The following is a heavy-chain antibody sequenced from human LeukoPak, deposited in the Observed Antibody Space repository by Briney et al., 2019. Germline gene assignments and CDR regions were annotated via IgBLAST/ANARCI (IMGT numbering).Heavy chain of an antibody. V-gene: IGHV3-23*01. D-gene: IGHD2-15*01. J-gene: IGHJ5*02. CDR2: ISGSGGST. Sequence: PGGSLRLSCAASGFTFSSYAMSWIRQAPGKGLEWVSAISGSGGSTYYADSVKGRFTISRDNSKHTLYLQMNSLRAEDTAVYYCAKGFLAVAARRSWFDPWGQGTLVTVSS. CDR1: GFTFSSYA. CDR3: AKGFLAVAARRSWFDP.